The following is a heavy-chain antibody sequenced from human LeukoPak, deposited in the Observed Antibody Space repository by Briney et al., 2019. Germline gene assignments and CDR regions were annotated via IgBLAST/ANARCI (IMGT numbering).Heavy chain of an antibody. Sequence: ASVKVSCKASGYTLSDYYIYWVRRAPGQGLERLGWFNPHSGGTNYAQKFQGRVTLTRDTSSSTAYLELTTLTSDDTAIYYCARGHRIINGLDVWGQGTTVIVSS. V-gene: IGHV1-2*02. CDR3: ARGHRIINGLDV. J-gene: IGHJ6*02. CDR2: FNPHSGGT. CDR1: GYTLSDYY.